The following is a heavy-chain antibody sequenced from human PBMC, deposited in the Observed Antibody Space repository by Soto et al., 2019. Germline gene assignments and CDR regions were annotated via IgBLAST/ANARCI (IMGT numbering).Heavy chain of an antibody. J-gene: IGHJ3*02. D-gene: IGHD4-17*01. CDR1: GYTFTSYG. CDR3: ARDYGDVAHDDFDI. V-gene: IGHV1-18*04. Sequence: QVQLVQSGAEVKKPGASVKVSCKASGYTFTSYGISWVRQAPGQGLEWMGWISAYNGNTNYAQKLQSRVTKTTDTSTSTAYMQLTSPRSDDTAMYYCARDYGDVAHDDFDIWGQGTMVTVAS. CDR2: ISAYNGNT.